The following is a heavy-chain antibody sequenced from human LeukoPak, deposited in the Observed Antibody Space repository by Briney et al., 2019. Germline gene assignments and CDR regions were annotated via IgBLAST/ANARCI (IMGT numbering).Heavy chain of an antibody. CDR3: ARGLLRLGGWYYFDY. D-gene: IGHD6-19*01. CDR1: GYTFTSYD. Sequence: ASVKVSCKASGYTFTSYDINWVRQATGQGLEWMGWMNPYNGNTGYAQKFQGRVTITRNTSISTAYMELSSLRSEHTAVYYCARGLLRLGGWYYFDYWGQGTLVTVSS. J-gene: IGHJ4*02. V-gene: IGHV1-8*03. CDR2: MNPYNGNT.